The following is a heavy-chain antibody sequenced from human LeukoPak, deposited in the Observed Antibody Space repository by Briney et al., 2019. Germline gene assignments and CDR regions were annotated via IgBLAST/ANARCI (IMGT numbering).Heavy chain of an antibody. V-gene: IGHV4-59*01. CDR2: IYYSGGT. CDR1: GGSLSSYY. D-gene: IGHD3-10*01. J-gene: IGHJ4*02. CDR3: AAWGHYYGSGSYYNEMWLDY. Sequence: PSETLSLTCTVSGGSLSSYYWSWIRHPPGEGLEWIGYIYYSGGTNYNPSLKSRVTISVDTSKNQFSLKLSSVTAADTAVYYCAAWGHYYGSGSYYNEMWLDYWGQGTLVTVSS.